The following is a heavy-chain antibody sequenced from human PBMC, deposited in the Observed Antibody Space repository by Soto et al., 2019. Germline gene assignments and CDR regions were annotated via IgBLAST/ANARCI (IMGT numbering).Heavy chain of an antibody. CDR2: INPAGNVQ. CDR1: GLNFSISW. CDR3: ATANTPYAFDM. J-gene: IGHJ3*02. Sequence: VQLVESGGGLVQPGEPLRLSCTASGLNFSISWMTWVRQAPGEGLEWVSNINPAGNVQQYTDSEKERFTISRDNAMYSLFLQMSGLIAGDTAVCYCATANTPYAFDMWGQGTMVTVSS. V-gene: IGHV3-7*01.